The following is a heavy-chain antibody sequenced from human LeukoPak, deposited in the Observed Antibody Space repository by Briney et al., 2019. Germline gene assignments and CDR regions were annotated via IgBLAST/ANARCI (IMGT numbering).Heavy chain of an antibody. CDR2: ISAYNGNT. CDR1: GYTFTSYG. CDR3: ARDNDFDY. J-gene: IGHJ4*02. V-gene: IGHV1-18*01. D-gene: IGHD2-8*01. Sequence: ASVKVSCEASGYTFTSYGFSWVRQAPGQGLEWMGWISAYNGNTDYAQKLQGRVTMTTDTSTSTAYMELRSLRSDDTALYYCARDNDFDYWGQGTLVTVSS.